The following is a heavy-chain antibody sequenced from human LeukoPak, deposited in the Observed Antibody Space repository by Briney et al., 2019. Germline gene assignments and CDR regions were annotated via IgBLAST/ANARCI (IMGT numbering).Heavy chain of an antibody. CDR1: GFTFSCYA. CDR2: ISGSGGNT. J-gene: IGHJ4*02. V-gene: IGHV3-23*01. D-gene: IGHD3-3*01. Sequence: GGSLRLSCVVSGFTFSCYAMRWVRQAPGKGLEWVSTISGSGGNTYFADSVKGRFTISRDNSKNTLYLQMDSLRADDMAVYYCAKGKSGRFLEWLLFDHWGQGTLVTVSS. CDR3: AKGKSGRFLEWLLFDH.